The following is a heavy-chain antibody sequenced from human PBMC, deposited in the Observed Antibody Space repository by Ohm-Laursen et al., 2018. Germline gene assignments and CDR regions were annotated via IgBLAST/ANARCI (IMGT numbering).Heavy chain of an antibody. CDR1: GGSLRNYY. J-gene: IGHJ5*02. D-gene: IGHD6-6*01. V-gene: IGHV4-59*08. CDR2: IYYNGNP. CDR3: VLYSSFSVS. Sequence: SDTLSLTCTVSGGSLRNYYWSWIRQPPGKGLEWIGYIYYNGNPRYNPSLESRVTISVDPSKNQFSLKLNSVTAADTALYYCVLYSSFSVSWGQGTLVTVS.